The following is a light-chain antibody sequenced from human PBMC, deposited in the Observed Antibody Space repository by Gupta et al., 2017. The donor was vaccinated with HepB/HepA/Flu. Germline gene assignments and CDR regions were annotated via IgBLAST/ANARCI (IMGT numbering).Light chain of an antibody. V-gene: IGKV1-39*01. J-gene: IGKJ4*01. CDR2: AAS. Sequence: DIQMTQSPSSLSASVGDRVTITCRASQSISSYLNWYQQKPGKAPELLIYAASTLQTGVPSRFSGSGSGTDFTLTVSSLQPEDFATYYCQQTDHTPCTFGRGTKVEIK. CDR1: QSISSY. CDR3: QQTDHTPCT.